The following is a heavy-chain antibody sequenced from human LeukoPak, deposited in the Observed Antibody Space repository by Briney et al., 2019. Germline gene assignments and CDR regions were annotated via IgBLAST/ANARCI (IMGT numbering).Heavy chain of an antibody. CDR3: ARDRGHSGLIGP. V-gene: IGHV1-69*05. CDR2: IIPIFGTA. Sequence: SVKVSCKASGGTFSSYAISWVRQAPGQGLEWMGGIIPIFGTANYAQKFQGRVTITTDESTSTAYMELSSLRSEDTAVYYCARDRGHSGLIGPWGQGTLVTVSS. D-gene: IGHD1-26*01. J-gene: IGHJ5*02. CDR1: GGTFSSYA.